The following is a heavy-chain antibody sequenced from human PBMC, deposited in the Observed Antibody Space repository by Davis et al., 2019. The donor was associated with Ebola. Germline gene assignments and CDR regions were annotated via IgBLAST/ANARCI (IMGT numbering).Heavy chain of an antibody. Sequence: GESLKISCAASGFTFSSYGMHWVRQAPGKGLEWVAVISYDGSNKYYADSVKGRFTISRDNSKNTLYLQMNSLRAEDTAVYYCAKPRRGVAIWGYWGQGTLVTVSS. D-gene: IGHD3-3*01. J-gene: IGHJ4*01. V-gene: IGHV3-30*18. CDR3: AKPRRGVAIWGY. CDR1: GFTFSSYG. CDR2: ISYDGSNK.